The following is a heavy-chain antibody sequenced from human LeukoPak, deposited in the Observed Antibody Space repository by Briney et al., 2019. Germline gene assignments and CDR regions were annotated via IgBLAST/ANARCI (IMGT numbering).Heavy chain of an antibody. Sequence: SETLSLTCTVSGGSISGHYWSWIRQPPGRGLEWIGYIFYSGRTNYNPSLKNRLTKSVDTSKNQLSLQLSSLTAADTAVYYCARVRSAAATNAFDYCGQGTLVTVSS. CDR2: IFYSGRT. J-gene: IGHJ4*02. CDR3: ARVRSAAATNAFDY. D-gene: IGHD6-13*01. CDR1: GGSISGHY. V-gene: IGHV4-59*11.